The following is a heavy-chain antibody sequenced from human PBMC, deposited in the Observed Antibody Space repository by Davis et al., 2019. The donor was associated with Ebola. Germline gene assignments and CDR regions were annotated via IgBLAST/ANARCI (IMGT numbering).Heavy chain of an antibody. D-gene: IGHD6-19*01. CDR1: GFTFSSYS. CDR2: ISSSSSTI. V-gene: IGHV3-48*01. J-gene: IGHJ6*02. CDR3: AKDLTLAVAGTGYYYYYDMDV. Sequence: PGGSLRLSCAASGFTFSSYSMNWVRQAPGKGLEWVSYISSSSSTIYYAGSVKGRFTISRDNSKNTLYLQMNSLRAEDTAVYYCAKDLTLAVAGTGYYYYYDMDVWGQGTTVTVSS.